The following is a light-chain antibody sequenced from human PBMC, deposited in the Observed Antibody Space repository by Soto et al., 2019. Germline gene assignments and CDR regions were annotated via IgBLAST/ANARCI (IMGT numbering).Light chain of an antibody. Sequence: QSALTQPASVSGSPGQSITISCTGTSSDVGSYNLVSWYQQHPGKAPKLMIYEVSKRPSGVSNRFSGSKSGNTASLTISGLQDEDEADYYCCSYAGRAYVFGTGTKLTVL. CDR1: SSDVGSYNL. V-gene: IGLV2-23*02. J-gene: IGLJ1*01. CDR3: CSYAGRAYV. CDR2: EVS.